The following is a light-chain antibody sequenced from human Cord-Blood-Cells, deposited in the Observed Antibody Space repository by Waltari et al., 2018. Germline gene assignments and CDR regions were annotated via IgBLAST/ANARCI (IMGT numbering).Light chain of an antibody. CDR3: QQSYSTPWT. V-gene: IGKV1-39*01. CDR2: AAS. J-gene: IGKJ1*01. Sequence: IQLTHSPSSLSPSVGDRVTITCRASQSISSYLNWYQQKPGKAPKLLIYAASSLQSGVPSRFSGSGSGTDFTLTISSLQPEDFATYYCQQSYSTPWTFGQGTKVEIK. CDR1: QSISSY.